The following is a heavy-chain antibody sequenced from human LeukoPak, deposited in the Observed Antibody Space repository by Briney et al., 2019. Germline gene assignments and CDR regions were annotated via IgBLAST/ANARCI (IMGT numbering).Heavy chain of an antibody. CDR3: ARSCTSCSMDV. Sequence: GGSLRLSCAASGFTFSSYSMNWVRQAPGKGLEWVSSISSSSSYIYYAGSVKGRFTISRDNAKNSLYLQMNSLRAEDTAVYYYARSCTSCSMDVWGKGTTATVSS. D-gene: IGHD2-2*01. CDR2: ISSSSSYI. J-gene: IGHJ6*03. CDR1: GFTFSSYS. V-gene: IGHV3-21*01.